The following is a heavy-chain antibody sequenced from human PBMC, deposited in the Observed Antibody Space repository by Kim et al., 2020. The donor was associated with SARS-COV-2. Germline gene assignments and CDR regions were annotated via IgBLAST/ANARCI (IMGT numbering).Heavy chain of an antibody. CDR3: ARADIVATIDY. D-gene: IGHD5-12*01. Sequence: SETLSLTCTVSGGSVSSGSYYWSWIRQPPGKGLEWIGYIYYSGSTNYNPSLKSRVTISVDTSKNQFSLKLSSVTAADTAVYYCARADIVATIDYWGQGTL. J-gene: IGHJ4*02. V-gene: IGHV4-61*01. CDR1: GGSVSSGSYY. CDR2: IYYSGST.